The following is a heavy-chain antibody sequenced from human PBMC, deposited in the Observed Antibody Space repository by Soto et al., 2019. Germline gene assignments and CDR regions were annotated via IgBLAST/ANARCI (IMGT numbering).Heavy chain of an antibody. V-gene: IGHV4-4*02. Sequence: QVQLQESGPGLVKPSGTLSLTCAVSGGSIRSSNWWSWVRQPPGKGLEWIGEVYHSGSTNYNPSLKSRGTISVDKSKNQFARKLSSVTAADTAVYYCARWGSWNLEGYWGQGILVTVSS. J-gene: IGHJ4*02. CDR1: GGSIRSSNW. D-gene: IGHD1-7*01. CDR3: ARWGSWNLEGY. CDR2: VYHSGST.